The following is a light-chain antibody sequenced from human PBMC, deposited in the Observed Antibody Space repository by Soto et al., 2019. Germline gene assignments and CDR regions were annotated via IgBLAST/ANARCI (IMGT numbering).Light chain of an antibody. CDR2: GAS. CDR3: QQYGSSPTWT. J-gene: IGKJ1*01. V-gene: IGKV3-20*01. CDR1: QSVHSNF. Sequence: EIVLAQSPGTLSLSPGERATLSCRASQSVHSNFLAWYQHKPGQAPRLLIYGASSRATGIPDRFSGSVSGRDFTLTISRLEPEDFAVYYCQQYGSSPTWTFGQGTKVDIK.